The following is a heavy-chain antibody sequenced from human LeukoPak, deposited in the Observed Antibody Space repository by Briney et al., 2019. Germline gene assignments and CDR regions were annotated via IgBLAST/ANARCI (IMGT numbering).Heavy chain of an antibody. Sequence: GGSLLLSGAASGFTFSSYSMDGGRPAPGKGLEGVSSISSSSSYIYYADSVKGRFTISRDNAKNSLYLQMNSLRAEDTAVYYCAREMTTCDLWGRGTLVTVSS. CDR1: GFTFSSYS. CDR3: AREMTTCDL. D-gene: IGHD2/OR15-2a*01. J-gene: IGHJ2*01. CDR2: ISSSSSYI. V-gene: IGHV3-21*01.